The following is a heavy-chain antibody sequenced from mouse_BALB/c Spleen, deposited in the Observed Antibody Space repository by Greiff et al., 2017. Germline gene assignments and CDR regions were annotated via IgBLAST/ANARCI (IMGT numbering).Heavy chain of an antibody. CDR2: ISDGGSYT. Sequence: EVHLVESGGGLVKPGGSLKLSCAASGFTFSDYYMYWVRQTPEKRLEWVATISDGGSYTYYPDSVKGRFTISRDNAKNNLYLQMSSLKSEDTAMYYCAREKDSSGYHYAMDYWGQGTSVTVSS. V-gene: IGHV5-4*02. D-gene: IGHD3-2*01. J-gene: IGHJ4*01. CDR3: AREKDSSGYHYAMDY. CDR1: GFTFSDYY.